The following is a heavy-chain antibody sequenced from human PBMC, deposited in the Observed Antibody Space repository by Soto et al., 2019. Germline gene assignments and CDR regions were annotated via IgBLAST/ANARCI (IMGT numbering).Heavy chain of an antibody. V-gene: IGHV4-59*01. J-gene: IGHJ6*02. CDR2: IYYSGST. CDR3: TKDSILMYSSRFNYYYYGMDV. D-gene: IGHD6-13*01. CDR1: GGYISSYY. Sequence: PSETLSLTYTVSGGYISSYYWSCIRQPPGKGLEWIGYIYYSGSTNYNPSLKSRVTISVDTSKNQFSLKLSSVTAEDTAVYYCTKDSILMYSSRFNYYYYGMDVWGQGTTVTVSS.